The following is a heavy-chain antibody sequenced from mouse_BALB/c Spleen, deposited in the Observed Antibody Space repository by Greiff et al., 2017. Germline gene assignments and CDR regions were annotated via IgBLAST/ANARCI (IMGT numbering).Heavy chain of an antibody. D-gene: IGHD1-2*01. CDR2: IYPYNGGT. V-gene: IGHV1S29*02. Sequence: VQLKQSGPELVKPGALVKISCKASGYTFTDYNMHWVKQSHGKSLEWIGYIYPYNGGTGYNQKFKSKATLTVDNSSSTAYMELRSLTSEDSAVYYCARGITTAAWFAYWGQGTLVTVSA. J-gene: IGHJ3*01. CDR3: ARGITTAAWFAY. CDR1: GYTFTDYN.